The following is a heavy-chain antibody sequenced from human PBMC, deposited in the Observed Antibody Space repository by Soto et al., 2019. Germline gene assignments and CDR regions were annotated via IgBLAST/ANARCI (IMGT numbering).Heavy chain of an antibody. D-gene: IGHD2-2*02. CDR2: IIPIFGTA. J-gene: IGHJ6*02. Sequence: QVQLVQSGAEVKKPGSSVKVSCKASGGTFSSYAISWVRQAPGQGLEWMGGIIPIFGTANYAQKFQGRVTITADESTSTAYMELSSLRSEDTAVYYCARDEVVPAAIPRYYYGRDVWGQGTTVTVSS. CDR3: ARDEVVPAAIPRYYYGRDV. CDR1: GGTFSSYA. V-gene: IGHV1-69*01.